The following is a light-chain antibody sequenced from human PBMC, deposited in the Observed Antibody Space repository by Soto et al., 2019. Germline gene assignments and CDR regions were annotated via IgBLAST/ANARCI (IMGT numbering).Light chain of an antibody. CDR2: KAS. J-gene: IGKJ1*01. CDR1: QTISSW. CDR3: QHYNSYSEA. Sequence: DIQMTQSPPNLSGSVGARVTITCLASQTISSWLAWYQQKPGEAPKLLIYKASTLKSGVPSRFSGSGSGTEFTLTISSLQPDDFATYYCQHYNSYSEAFGQGTKVDIK. V-gene: IGKV1-5*03.